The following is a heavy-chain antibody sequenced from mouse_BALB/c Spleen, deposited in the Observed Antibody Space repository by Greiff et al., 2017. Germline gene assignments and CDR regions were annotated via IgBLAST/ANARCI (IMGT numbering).Heavy chain of an antibody. CDR3: TRDGYDETFGY. V-gene: IGHV5-6-4*01. J-gene: IGHJ3*01. D-gene: IGHD2-2*01. Sequence: DVMLVESGGGLVKPGGSLKLSCAASGFTFSSYTMSWVRQTPEKRLEWVATISSGGSYTYYPDSVKGRFTISRDNAKNTLYLQMSSLKSEDTAMYYCTRDGYDETFGYWGQGTLVTVSA. CDR2: ISSGGSYT. CDR1: GFTFSSYT.